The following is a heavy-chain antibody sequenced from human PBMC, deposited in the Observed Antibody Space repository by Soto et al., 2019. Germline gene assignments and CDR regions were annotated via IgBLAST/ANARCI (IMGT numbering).Heavy chain of an antibody. V-gene: IGHV1-69*13. D-gene: IGHD3-10*01. Sequence: GASVKVSCKASGGTFSSYAISWVRQAPGQGLEWMGGIIPTFGTANYAQKFQGRVTITADESTSTAYMELSSLRSEDTAVYYCARGVRGGEAFDIWGQGTMVTVSS. J-gene: IGHJ3*02. CDR1: GGTFSSYA. CDR3: ARGVRGGEAFDI. CDR2: IIPTFGTA.